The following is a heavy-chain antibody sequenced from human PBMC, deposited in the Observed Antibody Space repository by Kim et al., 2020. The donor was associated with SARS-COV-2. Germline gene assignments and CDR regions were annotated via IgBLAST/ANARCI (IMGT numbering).Heavy chain of an antibody. CDR3: ARDQVGAKGEDYYMDV. V-gene: IGHV1-69*04. Sequence: KFQGRVTLTANKSTSTAYMELSSLRSEDTAVYYCARDQVGAKGEDYYMDVWGKGTTVTVSS. J-gene: IGHJ6*03. D-gene: IGHD1-26*01.